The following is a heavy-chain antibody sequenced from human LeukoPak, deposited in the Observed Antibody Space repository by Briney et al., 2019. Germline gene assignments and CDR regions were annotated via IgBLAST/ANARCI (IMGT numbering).Heavy chain of an antibody. CDR3: AKLKVLVVPAATDY. CDR1: GFTFSSYA. J-gene: IGHJ4*02. D-gene: IGHD2-2*01. Sequence: GGSLRLSRAASGFTFSSYAMSWVRQAPGKGLEWVSAISGSGGSTYYADSVKGRFTISRDNSKNTLYLQMNSLRAEDTAVYYCAKLKVLVVPAATDYWGQGTLVTVSS. CDR2: ISGSGGST. V-gene: IGHV3-23*01.